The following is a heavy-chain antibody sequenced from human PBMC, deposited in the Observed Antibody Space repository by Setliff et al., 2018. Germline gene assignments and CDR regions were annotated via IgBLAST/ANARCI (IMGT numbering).Heavy chain of an antibody. CDR2: ISSSGTP. CDR3: ARARSLDFDF. CDR1: GDSMTVYY. Sequence: PSETLSLTCTVSGDSMTVYYWTWVRQSPGKGLEWIGYISSSGTPNYNPSLKSRVTILIDKSKNQFSLTLTSVTAADTAFYYCARARSLDFDFWGPGTLVT. J-gene: IGHJ4*02. V-gene: IGHV4-4*09.